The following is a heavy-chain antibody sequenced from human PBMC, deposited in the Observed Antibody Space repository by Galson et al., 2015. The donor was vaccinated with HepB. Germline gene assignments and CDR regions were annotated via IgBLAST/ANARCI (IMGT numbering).Heavy chain of an antibody. CDR1: GFSLSDEGVG. CDR2: LYWDDDK. Sequence: PALVKPTQTFTLTCTFSGFSLSDEGVGVGWIRQSPGKTLEWLALLYWDDDKRYTSSLQNRLTITKNTSRNQVVLTMTNVDSLDTAIYYCAHRLGIGTYFDYWGQGIWVTVSS. J-gene: IGHJ4*02. V-gene: IGHV2-5*02. D-gene: IGHD7-27*01. CDR3: AHRLGIGTYFDY.